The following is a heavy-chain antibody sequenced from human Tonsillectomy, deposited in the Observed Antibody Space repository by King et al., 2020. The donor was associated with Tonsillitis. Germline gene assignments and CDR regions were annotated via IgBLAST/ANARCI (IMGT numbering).Heavy chain of an antibody. CDR2: INHSGST. Sequence: VQLQQWGAGLLKPSETLSLTCAVYGGSFSGYYWSWIRQPPGKGLEWIGEINHSGSTNYNPSLKSRVTISVDTSKNQFSLKLSSVTAADTAVYYCARGIGGSSWYGSGYYYYYYMDVWGKGTTVTVSS. D-gene: IGHD6-13*01. V-gene: IGHV4-34*01. J-gene: IGHJ6*03. CDR3: ARGIGGSSWYGSGYYYYYYMDV. CDR1: GGSFSGYY.